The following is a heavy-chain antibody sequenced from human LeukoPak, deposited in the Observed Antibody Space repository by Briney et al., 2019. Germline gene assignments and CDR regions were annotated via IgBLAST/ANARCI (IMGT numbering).Heavy chain of an antibody. CDR2: IYYSGST. CDR1: GGSISSYY. V-gene: IGHV4-59*01. J-gene: IGHJ5*02. D-gene: IGHD2-2*01. CDR3: ARHPKVAVCSSTSCYDRMGTFSNLYNWFDP. Sequence: PSETLSLTCTVSGGSISSYYWSWIRQPPGKGLEWIGYIYYSGSTNYNPSLKSRVTISVDTSKNQFSLKLSSVTAADTAVYYCARHPKVAVCSSTSCYDRMGTFSNLYNWFDPWGQGTLVTVSS.